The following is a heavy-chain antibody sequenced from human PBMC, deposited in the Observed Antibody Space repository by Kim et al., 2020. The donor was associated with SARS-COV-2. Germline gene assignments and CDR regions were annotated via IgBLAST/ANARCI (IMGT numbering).Heavy chain of an antibody. Sequence: GGSLRLSCAASGFTFSSYAMHWVRQAPGKGLEWVAVISYDGSNKYYADSVKGGFTISRDNSKNTLYLQMNSLRAEDTAVYYCARDYDFWSGYYDAFDIWGQGTMVTVSS. CDR3: ARDYDFWSGYYDAFDI. D-gene: IGHD3-3*01. J-gene: IGHJ3*02. CDR2: ISYDGSNK. CDR1: GFTFSSYA. V-gene: IGHV3-30*04.